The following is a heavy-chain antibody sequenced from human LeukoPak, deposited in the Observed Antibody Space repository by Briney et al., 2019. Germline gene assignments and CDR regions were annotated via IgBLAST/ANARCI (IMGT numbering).Heavy chain of an antibody. Sequence: GGSLRLSCAASGFTFSSYWMSWVRQAPGKGLEWVANIKQDGSEKYYVDSVKGRFTISRDNAKNSLYLQMNSLRAEDTAVYYCARDVAARIQLWLPYYYYYMDVWGKGTTVTVSS. J-gene: IGHJ6*03. CDR3: ARDVAARIQLWLPYYYYYMDV. CDR1: GFTFSSYW. V-gene: IGHV3-7*01. D-gene: IGHD5-18*01. CDR2: IKQDGSEK.